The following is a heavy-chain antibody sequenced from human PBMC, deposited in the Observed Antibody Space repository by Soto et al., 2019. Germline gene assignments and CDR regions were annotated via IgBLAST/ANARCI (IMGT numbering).Heavy chain of an antibody. J-gene: IGHJ4*02. CDR2: TNQDGSEK. V-gene: IGHV3-7*04. CDR1: GFTFRSDW. CDR3: SGGVGDAF. D-gene: IGHD1-26*01. Sequence: EEQLVESGGGLVQPGGSLRLSCAVSGFTFRSDWMNWVRQAPGKGLEWVAHTNQDGSEKYYVDSVKGRFTIFRDNAKNSLYLQMNGLRAEDTAVYSCSGGVGDAFWGQGTLVTVSS.